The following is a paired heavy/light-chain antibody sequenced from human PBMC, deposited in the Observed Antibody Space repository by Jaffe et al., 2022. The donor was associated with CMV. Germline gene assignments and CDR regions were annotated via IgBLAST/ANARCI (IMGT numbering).Light chain of an antibody. V-gene: IGLV2-14*03. Sequence: QSALTQPASVSGSPGQSITISCTGTSSDIGTYDHVSWYQVLPGKAPKLVIYAVANRPSGISNRFSGSKSGNTASLTISGLRTDDEAAYYCSSYSTTSKIIFGGGTELTV. CDR2: AVA. CDR3: SSYSTTSKII. CDR1: SSDIGTYDH. J-gene: IGLJ2*01.
Heavy chain of an antibody. CDR3: AREVGRPHYYYGMDV. CDR2: INEDGRTK. Sequence: QLVESGGGLVQPGGSLRLSCVASTFTFSSYWMAWVRQAPGKGLEWVANINEDGRTKNYVDSVEGRFTISRDNAKNSLYLQMTSLRAEDKAVYYCAREVGRPHYYYGMDVWGQGTTVTVSS. J-gene: IGHJ6*02. CDR1: TFTFSSYW. V-gene: IGHV3-7*01. D-gene: IGHD3-3*01.